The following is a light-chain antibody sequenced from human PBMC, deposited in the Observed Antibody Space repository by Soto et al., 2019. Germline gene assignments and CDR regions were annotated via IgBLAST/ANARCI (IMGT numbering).Light chain of an antibody. V-gene: IGLV2-14*01. CDR2: EVS. CDR1: SSDVGGYNY. Sequence: QSALTQPASVSGSPGQSITISCTGTSSDVGGYNYVSWYQQHPGKAPKLMIYEVSNRPSGVSNRFSGSKSGKTASLTISGLHAEDEADYYCNSYTSSSTLVFGGGTKLTVL. CDR3: NSYTSSSTLV. J-gene: IGLJ2*01.